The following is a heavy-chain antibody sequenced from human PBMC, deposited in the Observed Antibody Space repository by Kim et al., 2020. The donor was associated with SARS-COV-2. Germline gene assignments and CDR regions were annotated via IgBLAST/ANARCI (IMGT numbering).Heavy chain of an antibody. J-gene: IGHJ4*02. CDR3: ARGGGNFVGSY. V-gene: IGHV3-74*01. CDR1: GFTFSNFW. D-gene: IGHD2-21*01. Sequence: GGSLRLSCAASGFTFSNFWMHWVRQAPGKGLVWVSRITSDGSSTSYADSVKGRFTISRDNAKNTLYLQMNSLRAEDTAVYYCARGGGNFVGSYWGQGTLITVSS. CDR2: ITSDGSST.